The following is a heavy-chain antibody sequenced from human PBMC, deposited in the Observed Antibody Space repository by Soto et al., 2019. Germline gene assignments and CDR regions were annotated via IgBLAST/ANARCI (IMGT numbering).Heavy chain of an antibody. V-gene: IGHV4-30-4*01. CDR3: AILPTMDHDAFDI. Sequence: PSETLSLTCTVSGGSISSGDYYWSWIRQPPGKGLEWIGYIYYSGSTYYNPSLKSRVTISVDTSKNQFSLKLSSVTAADTAVYFWAILPTMDHDAFDIWGQGTMVTVSS. CDR1: GGSISSGDYY. D-gene: IGHD3-10*01. CDR2: IYYSGST. J-gene: IGHJ3*02.